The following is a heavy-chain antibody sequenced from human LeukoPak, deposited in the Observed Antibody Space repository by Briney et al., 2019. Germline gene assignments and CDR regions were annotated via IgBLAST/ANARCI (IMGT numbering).Heavy chain of an antibody. V-gene: IGHV4-4*07. Sequence: SETLSLTCTVSGGSISSYYWSWIRQPAGKGLEWIGRIYTSGSTNYNPSLKSRVTISVDTSKNQFSLKLSSVTAADTAVYYCARDHPGERNYYYYYMDVWGKGTTVTVSS. CDR2: IYTSGST. CDR3: ARDHPGERNYYYYYMDV. J-gene: IGHJ6*03. CDR1: GGSISSYY. D-gene: IGHD4-17*01.